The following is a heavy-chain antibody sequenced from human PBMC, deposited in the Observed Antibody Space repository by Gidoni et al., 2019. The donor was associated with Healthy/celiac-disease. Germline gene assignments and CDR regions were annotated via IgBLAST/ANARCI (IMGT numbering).Heavy chain of an antibody. CDR3: ASNLGYCSGGSCSKWNNWFDP. CDR2: ISGSGGST. CDR1: GFTFSSYA. V-gene: IGHV3-23*01. D-gene: IGHD2-15*01. Sequence: EVQLLESGGGLVQPGGSLLPSCAASGFTFSSYAISWVRQAPGKGLEWVSAISGSGGSTYYTDSVKGRFTISRDKSKNTLYLQMNSLRAEDTAVYYCASNLGYCSGGSCSKWNNWFDPWGQGTLVTVSS. J-gene: IGHJ5*02.